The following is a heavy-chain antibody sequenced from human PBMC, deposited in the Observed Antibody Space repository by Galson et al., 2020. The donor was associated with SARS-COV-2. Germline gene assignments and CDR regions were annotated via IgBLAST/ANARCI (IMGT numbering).Heavy chain of an antibody. J-gene: IGHJ4*02. CDR3: ARPATTVTTRDY. Sequence: ASETLSLTCTVSGASISSSSYYWGWIRQPPGKGLEWIGSIYYSGSTYYNPSLKSRVTISVDTSKNQFSLKLSSVTAADTAVYYCARPATTVTTRDYWGQGTLVTVSS. V-gene: IGHV4-39*01. CDR1: GASISSSSYY. CDR2: IYYSGST. D-gene: IGHD4-17*01.